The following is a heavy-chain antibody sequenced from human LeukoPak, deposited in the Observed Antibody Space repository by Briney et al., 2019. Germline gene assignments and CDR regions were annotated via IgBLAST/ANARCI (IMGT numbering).Heavy chain of an antibody. V-gene: IGHV4-59*01. CDR3: ARDITMIMY. D-gene: IGHD3-22*01. Sequence: SETMSLTCTVSGRSISNYYWSWIRQPPGKGLEWIGYIYYSGSNNYNHSLKSRVTISVDTSKDQFSLKLSSVTAADTAVYYCARDITMIMYWGQGTLVTVSS. J-gene: IGHJ4*02. CDR2: IYYSGSN. CDR1: GRSISNYY.